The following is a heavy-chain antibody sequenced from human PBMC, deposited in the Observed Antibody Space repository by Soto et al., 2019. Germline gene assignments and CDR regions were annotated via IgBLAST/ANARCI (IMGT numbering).Heavy chain of an antibody. CDR1: GFTFSSYS. CDR3: ARDWVNCGGDCSSDYFFDY. V-gene: IGHV3-21*01. D-gene: IGHD2-21*02. Sequence: GSLRLSCAVSGFTFSSYSMNWVRQAPGKGLEWVSPISSSTSYIYYADSVKGRFTISRDNAKKSLYLQMNSLRAEDTAVYYCARDWVNCGGDCSSDYFFDYWGQGILVTVSS. J-gene: IGHJ4*02. CDR2: ISSSTSYI.